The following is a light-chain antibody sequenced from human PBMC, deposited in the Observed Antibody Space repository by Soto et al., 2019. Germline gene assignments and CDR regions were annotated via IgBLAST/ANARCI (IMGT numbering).Light chain of an antibody. CDR3: QQYGNSHPWT. CDR2: GAS. Sequence: VLTQSPGTLSLSPGERVTLSCRASQSVTGNYLSWYQKRPGQAPRLLIYGASSSATGIPDWFSGSGSATEFIIIIIRLEPEDLAVYYCQQYGNSHPWTFGQGTKVEIK. CDR1: QSVTGNY. V-gene: IGKV3-20*01. J-gene: IGKJ1*01.